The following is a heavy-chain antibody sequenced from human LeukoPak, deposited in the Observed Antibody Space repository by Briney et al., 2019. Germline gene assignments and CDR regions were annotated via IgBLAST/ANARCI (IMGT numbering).Heavy chain of an antibody. CDR2: INPDGGTT. CDR1: GFTFSSNW. D-gene: IGHD6-13*01. V-gene: IGHV3-15*07. Sequence: PGGSLRLSCAASGFTFSSNWMHWVRQGPGKGLVWVSRINPDGGTTDYAAPVKGRFTISRDGSKNTLYLQMNSLKTEDTAVYYCTTGIAAAGPRLYWGQGTLVTVSS. CDR3: TTGIAAAGPRLY. J-gene: IGHJ4*02.